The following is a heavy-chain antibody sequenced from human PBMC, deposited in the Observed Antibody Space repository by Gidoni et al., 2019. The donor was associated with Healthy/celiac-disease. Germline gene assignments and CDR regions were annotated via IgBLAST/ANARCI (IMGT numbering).Heavy chain of an antibody. CDR1: GFTFSSYW. CDR3: ARVRGDLSGWYVGYFDY. J-gene: IGHJ4*02. V-gene: IGHV3-7*01. CDR2: IKQDGSEK. Sequence: EVQLVESGGGWVQPGGSLRLSCAASGFTFSSYWMSWVRQAPGKGVEWVANIKQDGSEKYYVDSVKGRCTISRDNAKNSLYLQMNSLRAEDTAVYYCARVRGDLSGWYVGYFDYWGQGTLVTVSS. D-gene: IGHD6-19*01.